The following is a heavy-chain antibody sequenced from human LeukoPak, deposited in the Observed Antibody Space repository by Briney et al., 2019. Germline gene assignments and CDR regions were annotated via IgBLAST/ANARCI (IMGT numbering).Heavy chain of an antibody. CDR3: ASRSSGSYYNGWFDP. J-gene: IGHJ5*02. D-gene: IGHD3-10*01. Sequence: SETLSLTCTVSGGSISSSSYYWGWIRQPPGKGLEWIGEINHSGSTNYNPSLKSRVTISVDMSKNQFSLKLSSVTAADTAVYYCASRSSGSYYNGWFDPWGQGTLVTVSS. CDR2: INHSGST. CDR1: GGSISSSSYY. V-gene: IGHV4-39*07.